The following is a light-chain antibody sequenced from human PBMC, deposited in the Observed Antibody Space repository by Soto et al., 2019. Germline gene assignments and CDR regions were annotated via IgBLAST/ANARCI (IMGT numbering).Light chain of an antibody. CDR2: DAS. V-gene: IGKV3-11*01. CDR3: QQRSNWPLT. CDR1: QSISRY. Sequence: EIVLTQSPATLSLSPGERATVSCRASQSISRYLAWYQQKAGQAPRLLIFDASNRATGIPARFSGSGSGTDFALTISSLEPEDFAVYYCQQRSNWPLTFGGGTKVEIK. J-gene: IGKJ4*01.